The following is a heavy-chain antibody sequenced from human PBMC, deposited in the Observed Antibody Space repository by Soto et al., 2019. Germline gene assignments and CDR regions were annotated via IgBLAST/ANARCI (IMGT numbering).Heavy chain of an antibody. J-gene: IGHJ6*03. D-gene: IGHD5-12*01. CDR1: GDTFTDYY. Sequence: QVQLVQSGAEVKKPGASVTVSCRSSGDTFTDYYIHWVRQAPGQGLEWMGWINPNSGVTKYAQKFQGWVSMTRDTSIRTVYMQLSRLRSDDTAVYYCARESGGATATLDYYYCYMDVWGTGTTVTVSS. V-gene: IGHV1-2*04. CDR2: INPNSGVT. CDR3: ARESGGATATLDYYYCYMDV.